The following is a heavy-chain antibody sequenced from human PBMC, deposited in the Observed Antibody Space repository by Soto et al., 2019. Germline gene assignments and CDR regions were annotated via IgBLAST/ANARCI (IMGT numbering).Heavy chain of an antibody. CDR3: ARRYSSAFDI. CDR1: GCSISSYY. D-gene: IGHD6-13*01. V-gene: IGHV4-59*08. CDR2: IYYSGST. J-gene: IGHJ3*02. Sequence: PSDTLSLTCTVSGCSISSYYWSWIRRPPGKGLEWIGYIYYSGSTNYNPSLKSRVTISVDTSKNQFSLKLSSVTAADTAVYYCARRYSSAFDIWGQGTMVTVSS.